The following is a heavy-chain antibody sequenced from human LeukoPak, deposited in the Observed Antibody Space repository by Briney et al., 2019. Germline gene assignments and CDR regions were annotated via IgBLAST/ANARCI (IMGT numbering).Heavy chain of an antibody. V-gene: IGHV3-33*08. J-gene: IGHJ4*02. D-gene: IGHD4-17*01. Sequence: GGSLRLSCAASGFTFSRYWMHWVRQAPGKGLEWVAVIWYDGSNKYYADSVKGRFTISRDNSKNTLYLQMNSLRAEDTAVYYCARDPSPLRKETFDYWGQGTLVTVSS. CDR3: ARDPSPLRKETFDY. CDR1: GFTFSRYW. CDR2: IWYDGSNK.